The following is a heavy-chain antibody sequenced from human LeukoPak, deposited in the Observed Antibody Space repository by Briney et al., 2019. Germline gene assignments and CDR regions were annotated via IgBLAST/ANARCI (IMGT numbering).Heavy chain of an antibody. CDR2: ISAYNGNT. V-gene: IGHV1-18*01. D-gene: IGHD1-26*01. Sequence: GSVKVSCKASGYTFTSYGISWVRQAPGQGLEWMGWISAYNGNTNYAQKLQGRVTMTTDTSTSTAYMELRSLRSDDTAVYYCARDLLSGSYYGGTDYWGQGTLVTVSS. CDR1: GYTFTSYG. J-gene: IGHJ4*02. CDR3: ARDLLSGSYYGGTDY.